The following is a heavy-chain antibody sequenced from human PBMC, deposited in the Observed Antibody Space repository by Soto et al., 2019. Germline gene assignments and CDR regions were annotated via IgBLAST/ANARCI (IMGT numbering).Heavy chain of an antibody. CDR3: ARDPYSSSWDNWFDP. CDR1: GYTFTSYG. D-gene: IGHD6-13*01. V-gene: IGHV1-18*01. Sequence: QVQLVQSGAEVKKPGASVKVSCKASGYTFTSYGISLGRQAPGQGLEWMGWISAYNGNTNYAQKLQGRVTMTTDTSTSTAYMELRSLRSDDTAVYYCARDPYSSSWDNWFDPWGQGTLVTVSS. CDR2: ISAYNGNT. J-gene: IGHJ5*02.